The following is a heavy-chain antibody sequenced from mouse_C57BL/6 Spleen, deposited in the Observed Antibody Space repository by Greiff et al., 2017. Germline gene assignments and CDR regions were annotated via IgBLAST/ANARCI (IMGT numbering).Heavy chain of an antibody. V-gene: IGHV1-55*01. D-gene: IGHD1-1*02. CDR3: ARPDYADAMDY. CDR2: IYPGSGST. Sequence: QVQLQQSGAELVKPGASVKMSCKASGYTFTSYWITWVKQRPGQGLEWIGDIYPGSGSTNYNEKFKSKATLTVDTSSSTAYMQLSSLTSEDAAVYYCARPDYADAMDYWGRGTSVTVSS. CDR1: GYTFTSYW. J-gene: IGHJ4*01.